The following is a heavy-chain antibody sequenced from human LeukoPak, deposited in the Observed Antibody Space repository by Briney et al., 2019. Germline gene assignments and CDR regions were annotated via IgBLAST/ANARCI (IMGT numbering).Heavy chain of an antibody. CDR1: GYTFTGYY. J-gene: IGHJ6*03. Sequence: ASVKVSCKASGYTFTGYYMHWVRQAPGQGLEWMGWINPNSGGTNYAQKFQGRVTMTRDTSISTAYMELSRLRSDDTAVYYCARDRVGQQPVGRKHYYYYMDVWGKGTTVTISS. D-gene: IGHD6-13*01. V-gene: IGHV1-2*02. CDR2: INPNSGGT. CDR3: ARDRVGQQPVGRKHYYYYMDV.